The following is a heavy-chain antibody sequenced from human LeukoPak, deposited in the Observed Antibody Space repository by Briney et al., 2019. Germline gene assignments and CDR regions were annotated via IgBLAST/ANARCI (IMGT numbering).Heavy chain of an antibody. D-gene: IGHD1-26*01. V-gene: IGHV4-59*08. CDR3: ARAQVGIVGATEFAY. CDR2: IYYSGST. CDR1: GGSISSYY. Sequence: PSETLSLTCTVSGGSISSYYCTCIRQSPGKGLEWTGYIYYSGSTKYNPSLKSRVTISVDSSKNHFSLKLSSVTAADTAVYYCARAQVGIVGATEFAYWGQGTLVTVSS. J-gene: IGHJ4*02.